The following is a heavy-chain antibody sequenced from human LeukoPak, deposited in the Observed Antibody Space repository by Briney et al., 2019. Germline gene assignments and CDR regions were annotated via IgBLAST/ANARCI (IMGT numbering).Heavy chain of an antibody. Sequence: ASVKVSCKASGYTFTSYGLSWVRQAPGQGLEWMGWISAYNGNTNYAQKFQGRVTMTRDTSTSTVYMELSSLRSEDTAVYYCARDIQLWLGGYYFDYWGQGTLVTVSS. J-gene: IGHJ4*02. CDR3: ARDIQLWLGGYYFDY. V-gene: IGHV1-18*01. D-gene: IGHD5-18*01. CDR1: GYTFTSYG. CDR2: ISAYNGNT.